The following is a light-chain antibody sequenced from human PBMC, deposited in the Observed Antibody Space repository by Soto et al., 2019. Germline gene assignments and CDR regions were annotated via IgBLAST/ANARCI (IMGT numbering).Light chain of an antibody. V-gene: IGLV2-23*01. Sequence: QSVLTQPASVSGSPGQSITISCTGTSSDDGSYNLVSWYQQYPGKAPKLMIFEDAERPAGVSNRFSGSKSGNTASLTISGLQAEDEPDYYCYSYAGRSTSVFGGGTKVTVL. CDR3: YSYAGRSTSV. CDR1: SSDDGSYNL. J-gene: IGLJ2*01. CDR2: EDA.